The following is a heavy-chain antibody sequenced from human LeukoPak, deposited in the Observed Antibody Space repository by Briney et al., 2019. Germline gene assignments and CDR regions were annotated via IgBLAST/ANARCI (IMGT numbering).Heavy chain of an antibody. CDR1: GGTFSSYA. Sequence: ASVKVSCKASGGTFSSYAISWVRQAPGQGLEWMGRIIPILGIANYAQKFQGRVTITADKSTSTAYMELSSLRSEDTAVYYCARGAKDSSGYSPTYAFDIWGQGTMVTVSS. CDR3: ARGAKDSSGYSPTYAFDI. CDR2: IIPILGIA. J-gene: IGHJ3*02. V-gene: IGHV1-69*04. D-gene: IGHD3-22*01.